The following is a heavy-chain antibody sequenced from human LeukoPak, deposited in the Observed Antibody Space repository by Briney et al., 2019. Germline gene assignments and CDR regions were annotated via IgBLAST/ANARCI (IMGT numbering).Heavy chain of an antibody. D-gene: IGHD4-17*01. CDR1: GGTISSGVYY. CDR3: ASGHYRANLFAY. V-gene: IGHV4-30-4*01. Sequence: SQTLSLTCTVSGGTISSGVYYWSWIRQPPGKGLEWLGYIYYSGSTYYNPSLKSRVTISVDTSKNQFSLKLSSVTAADTAVYYCASGHYRANLFAYWGQGTLVTVSS. J-gene: IGHJ4*02. CDR2: IYYSGST.